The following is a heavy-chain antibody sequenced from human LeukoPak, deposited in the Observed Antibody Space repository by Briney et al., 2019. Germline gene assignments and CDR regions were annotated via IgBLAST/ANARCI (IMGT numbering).Heavy chain of an antibody. CDR1: GYTFTVYN. Sequence: ASVTVSFTASGYTFTVYNIHWVRPAPGQGLEWMGRIITNNANSGATNYAQKFQGRVTMTRDTSISTAYMELSRLRSDDTAVYYCARGPPNWGYDYWGPGTLVTVSS. V-gene: IGHV1-2*06. CDR2: IITNNANSGAT. D-gene: IGHD7-27*01. J-gene: IGHJ4*02. CDR3: ARGPPNWGYDY.